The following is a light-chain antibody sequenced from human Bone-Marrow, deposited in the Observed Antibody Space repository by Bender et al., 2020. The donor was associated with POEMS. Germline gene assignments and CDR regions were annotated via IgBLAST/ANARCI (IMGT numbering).Light chain of an antibody. CDR2: DVN. V-gene: IGLV2-11*01. J-gene: IGLJ3*02. Sequence: QSALTQPASVSGSPGQSITISCTGTSSDVGIFNLFSCYQLHPGKAPKFMIYDVNKRPSGVPDRFSGSKSGNTASLTISGLQAEDEADYYCCSYAGTYTWVFGGGTKLTVL. CDR1: SSDVGIFNL. CDR3: CSYAGTYTWV.